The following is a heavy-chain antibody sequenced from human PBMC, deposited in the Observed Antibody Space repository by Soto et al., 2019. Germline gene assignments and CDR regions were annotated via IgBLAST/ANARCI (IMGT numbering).Heavy chain of an antibody. D-gene: IGHD6-19*01. J-gene: IGHJ4*01. V-gene: IGHV3-23*01. CDR1: GFAFSQYG. CDR3: PKDVESGWYEASDN. CDR2: IRSFDYRT. Sequence: PGGSLRLSCTASGFAFSQYGMSWVRQAPGKGLEWVSSIRSFDYRTNYADSVKGRFTISRDNSNRTLSLQMNSLRAEDTAVEYVPKDVESGWYEASDNGDPGALVTASS.